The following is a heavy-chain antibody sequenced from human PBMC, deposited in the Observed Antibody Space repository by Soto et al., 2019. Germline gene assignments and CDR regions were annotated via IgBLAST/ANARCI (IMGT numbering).Heavy chain of an antibody. J-gene: IGHJ6*02. CDR2: IYYSGST. CDR1: GGSISSYY. Sequence: SETLSLTRTVSGGSISSYYWSCIRQPPGKGLEWIGYIYYSGSTNYNPSLKSRVTISVDTSKNQFSLKLSSVTAADTAVYYCARASYSSSWYPPSYYYYGMDVWGQGTTVTVSS. V-gene: IGHV4-59*01. CDR3: ARASYSSSWYPPSYYYYGMDV. D-gene: IGHD6-13*01.